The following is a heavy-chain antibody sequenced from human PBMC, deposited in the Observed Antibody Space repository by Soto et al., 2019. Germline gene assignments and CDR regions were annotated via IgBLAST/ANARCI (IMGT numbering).Heavy chain of an antibody. Sequence: QVQLQQWGAGLLKPSETLSLTCAVSGGSFSGYSWTWIRQSPGKGLEWIGQINHSGSTTYNPSLKSRITTSLATSNNQFSPDLSSVTAADTAVYYCARGLFSENYYSGGWYFFDYWGQGTLVTVSS. CDR1: GGSFSGYS. CDR3: ARGLFSENYYSGGWYFFDY. D-gene: IGHD1-26*01. CDR2: INHSGST. V-gene: IGHV4-34*01. J-gene: IGHJ4*02.